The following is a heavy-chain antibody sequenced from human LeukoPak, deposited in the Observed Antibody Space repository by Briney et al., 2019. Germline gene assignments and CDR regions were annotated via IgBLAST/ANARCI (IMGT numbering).Heavy chain of an antibody. Sequence: GASVKVYCKASGYTFTGYYMHWVRQAPGQGLEWMGWINPNSGGTNYAQKFQGRVTMTRDTSISTAYMELSRLRSDDTAVYYCARPPTWGAYNNPLDYWGQGTLVTVSS. CDR3: ARPPTWGAYNNPLDY. D-gene: IGHD1-14*01. CDR2: INPNSGGT. V-gene: IGHV1-2*02. CDR1: GYTFTGYY. J-gene: IGHJ4*02.